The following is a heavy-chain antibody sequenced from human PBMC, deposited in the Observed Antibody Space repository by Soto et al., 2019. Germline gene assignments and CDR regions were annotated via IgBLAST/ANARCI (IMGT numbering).Heavy chain of an antibody. D-gene: IGHD3-9*01. CDR2: FDPEDGET. CDR1: GYTLTELS. V-gene: IGHV1-24*01. CDR3: ATDRLPTDYDILHGCMDD. Sequence: ASVKVSCKVSGYTLTELSMHWVRQAPGKGLEWMGGFDPEDGETIYAQKFQGRVTMTEDTSTDTAYMELSSLRSEDTAVYYCATDRLPTDYDILHGCMDDWGQGTTVTVSS. J-gene: IGHJ6*02.